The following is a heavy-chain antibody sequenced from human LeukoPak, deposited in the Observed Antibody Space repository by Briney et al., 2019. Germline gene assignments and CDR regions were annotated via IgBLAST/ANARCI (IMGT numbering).Heavy chain of an antibody. Sequence: ASVKVSCKTSGYTFTTYGILWVRQAPGRGLEWMGWISGYNGNTNFARKLQGRVTMTTDTSTSTAYMELRSLRSDDTAVYYCARSLTLREGDAFDIWGQGTMVTVSS. V-gene: IGHV1-18*01. J-gene: IGHJ3*02. CDR2: ISGYNGNT. D-gene: IGHD3-10*01. CDR1: GYTFTTYG. CDR3: ARSLTLREGDAFDI.